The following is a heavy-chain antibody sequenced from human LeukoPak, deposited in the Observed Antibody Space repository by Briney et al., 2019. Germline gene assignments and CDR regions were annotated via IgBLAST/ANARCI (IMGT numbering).Heavy chain of an antibody. V-gene: IGHV3-49*03. Sequence: GGSLRLSXTASGFTFGDYAMSWFRQAPGKGLEWVGFIRSKAYGGTTEYVASVKGRFTISRDDSKSIAYLQMNSLKTEDTAVYYCTYDFWSGSPAAVDYWGQGTLVTVSS. D-gene: IGHD3-3*01. CDR1: GFTFGDYA. J-gene: IGHJ4*02. CDR2: IRSKAYGGTT. CDR3: TYDFWSGSPAAVDY.